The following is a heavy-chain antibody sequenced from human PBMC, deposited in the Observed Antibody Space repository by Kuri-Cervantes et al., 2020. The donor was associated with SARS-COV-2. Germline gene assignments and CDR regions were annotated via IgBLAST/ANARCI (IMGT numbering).Heavy chain of an antibody. J-gene: IGHJ5*02. Sequence: GSLRLSCTVSGGSISSHYWSWIRQPPGKGLEWIGYIYYSGSTNYNPSLKSRVTISVDTSKNQFSLKLSSVTAADTAVYYCAKNRRFTIFGVVILDWFDPWGQGTLVTVSS. V-gene: IGHV4-59*08. CDR2: IYYSGST. CDR1: GGSISSHY. CDR3: AKNRRFTIFGVVILDWFDP. D-gene: IGHD3-3*01.